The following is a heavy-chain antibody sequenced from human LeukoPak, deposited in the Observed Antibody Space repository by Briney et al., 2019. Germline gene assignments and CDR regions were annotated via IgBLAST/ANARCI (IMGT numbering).Heavy chain of an antibody. CDR2: ISSSGGST. D-gene: IGHD3-10*01. V-gene: IGHV3-23*01. Sequence: PGGSLRLSCAASGFTFSSYSMSWVRQAPGKGLEWVSAISSSGGSTDYTDSVKGRFTISRDNSKNTLYLQMNSLRAEDTAVYYCAASYPDAFDIWGQGTMVTVSS. J-gene: IGHJ3*02. CDR3: AASYPDAFDI. CDR1: GFTFSSYS.